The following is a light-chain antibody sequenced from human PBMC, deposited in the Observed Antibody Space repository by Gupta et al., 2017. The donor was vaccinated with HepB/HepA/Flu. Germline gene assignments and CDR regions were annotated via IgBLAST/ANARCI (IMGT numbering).Light chain of an antibody. Sequence: DIQMTQSPSSLSASVGDRVTITCRASQSISSHLNWYQHKPGKAPKLLIYAASSLQGGVPSKFSGSGSGTDFTLTINRLQPEDFATYYCQKTDNAPYTFGQGTKVEIK. CDR2: AAS. J-gene: IGKJ2*01. CDR1: QSISSH. V-gene: IGKV1-39*01. CDR3: QKTDNAPYT.